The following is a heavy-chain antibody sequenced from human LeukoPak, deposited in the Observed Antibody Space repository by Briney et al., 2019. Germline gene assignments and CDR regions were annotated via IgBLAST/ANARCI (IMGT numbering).Heavy chain of an antibody. V-gene: IGHV1-18*04. CDR2: ISAYNGNT. Sequence: ASVKVSCKASGYTFTGYYMHWVRQAPGQGLEWMGWISAYNGNTNYAQRLQGRVTMTTDTSTSTAYMELRSLRSDDTAVYYCARIGSRVRGPGGNWFDPWGQGTLVTVSS. CDR3: ARIGSRVRGPGGNWFDP. CDR1: GYTFTGYY. J-gene: IGHJ5*02. D-gene: IGHD3-10*01.